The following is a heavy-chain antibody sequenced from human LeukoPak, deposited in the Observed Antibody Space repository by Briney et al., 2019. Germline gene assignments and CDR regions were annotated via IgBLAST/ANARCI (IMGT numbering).Heavy chain of an antibody. V-gene: IGHV3-30-3*01. CDR1: GFTFSSYA. Sequence: PGGSLRLSCAASGFTFSSYAMHWVRQAPGKGLEWVAVISYDGSNKYYADSVKGRFTISRDNSKNTLYLQMNSLRAEDTAVYYCARGGDCGGDCSSVYFDYWGQGTLVTVSS. CDR3: ARGGDCGGDCSSVYFDY. D-gene: IGHD2-21*02. CDR2: ISYDGSNK. J-gene: IGHJ4*02.